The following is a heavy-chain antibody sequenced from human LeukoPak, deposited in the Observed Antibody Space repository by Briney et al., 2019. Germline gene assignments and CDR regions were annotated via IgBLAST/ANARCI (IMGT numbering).Heavy chain of an antibody. CDR2: IYYSGTT. D-gene: IGHD3-16*01. CDR3: ARHGGPRLGDDAFDI. Sequence: SETLSLTCTVSCGSLSSSSYYWGWIRQPPGKGLGWVGGIYYSGTTYYNPSLKSRVTISVDPSKNQFSLKLSSVTAADTAVYYCARHGGPRLGDDAFDIWGQGTMVTVSS. CDR1: CGSLSSSSYY. J-gene: IGHJ3*02. V-gene: IGHV4-39*01.